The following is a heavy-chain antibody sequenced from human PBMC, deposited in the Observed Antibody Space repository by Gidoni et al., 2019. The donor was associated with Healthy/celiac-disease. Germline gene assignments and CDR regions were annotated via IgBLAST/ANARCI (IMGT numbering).Heavy chain of an antibody. Sequence: EVQLVQSGAEVKQPGESLRISCKGSGYSFTSYWISRVRQMPGKGLEWMGRIDPSDSYTNYSPSFQGHVTISADKSISTAYLQWSSLKASDTAMYYCARQFFGYSSSGPFDYWGQGTLVTVSS. V-gene: IGHV5-10-1*03. D-gene: IGHD6-13*01. J-gene: IGHJ4*02. CDR1: GYSFTSYW. CDR3: ARQFFGYSSSGPFDY. CDR2: IDPSDSYT.